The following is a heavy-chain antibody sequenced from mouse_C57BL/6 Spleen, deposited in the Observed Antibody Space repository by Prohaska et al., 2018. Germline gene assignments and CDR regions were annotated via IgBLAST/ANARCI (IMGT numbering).Heavy chain of an antibody. J-gene: IGHJ4*01. CDR1: GYTFTDYY. CDR3: ARFPFIYYYGSGYYAMDY. V-gene: IGHV1-26*01. CDR2: INPNNGGT. D-gene: IGHD1-1*01. Sequence: EVQLQQSGPELVKPGASVKISCKASGYTFTDYYMNWVKQSHGKSLEWIGDINPNNGGTSYNQKFKGNATLTVDKSSSTAYMELRSLTSEDSAVYYCARFPFIYYYGSGYYAMDYWGQGTSVTVSS.